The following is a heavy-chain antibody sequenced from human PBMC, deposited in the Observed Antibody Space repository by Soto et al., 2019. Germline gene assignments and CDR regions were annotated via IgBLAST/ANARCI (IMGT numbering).Heavy chain of an antibody. Sequence: LETKCLTCTVADGYVVSGSYYWSWIRQPPGKGLEWIGYIYYSGSTNYNPSLKSRVTISVDTSKNQFSLKLSSVTAADTAVYYCARRYGGNFDYWGQGTLVTVSS. D-gene: IGHD3-16*01. CDR2: IYYSGST. CDR3: ARRYGGNFDY. CDR1: DGYVVSGSYY. J-gene: IGHJ4*02. V-gene: IGHV4-61*01.